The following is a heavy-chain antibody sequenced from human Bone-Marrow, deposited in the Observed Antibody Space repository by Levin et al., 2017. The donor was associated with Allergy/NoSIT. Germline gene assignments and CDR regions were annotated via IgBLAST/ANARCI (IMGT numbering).Heavy chain of an antibody. CDR1: AGSVISPDYY. Sequence: SETLSLTCTVSAGSVISPDYYWGWVRQPPGTGLEWIASIHHGGSTFYNPSLKSRATISLDTSNNQFSLKLYYVTAADTATYFCARRRKNLNRFDPWGEGTLVTVTS. V-gene: IGHV4-39*01. CDR3: ARRRKNLNRFDP. CDR2: IHHGGST. D-gene: IGHD1-14*01. J-gene: IGHJ5*02.